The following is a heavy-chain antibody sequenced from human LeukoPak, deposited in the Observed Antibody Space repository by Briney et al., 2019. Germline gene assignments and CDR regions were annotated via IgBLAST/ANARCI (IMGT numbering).Heavy chain of an antibody. CDR3: AKRGDSGGNLVDL. V-gene: IGHV4-39*02. D-gene: IGHD3-22*01. Sequence: SETLSLTCTVSGGSIRSGSHYWVWIRQPPGTGLEWIGSIYYSGSTYYNSSLENRVTISIDTSKNHFSLRLRSLSAADTSVYYCAKRGDSGGNLVDLWGQGTLVTVSS. J-gene: IGHJ4*02. CDR2: IYYSGST. CDR1: GGSIRSGSHY.